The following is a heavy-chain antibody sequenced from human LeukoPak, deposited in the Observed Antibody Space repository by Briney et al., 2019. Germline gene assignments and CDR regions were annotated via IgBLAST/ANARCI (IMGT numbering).Heavy chain of an antibody. Sequence: ASVKVSCKASGYTFTSYYMHWVRQAPGKGLEWMGGFDPEDGETIYAQKFQGRVAMTEDTSTDTAYMELSSLRSEDTAVYYCATHKWELLPAQRRGYDYWGQGTLVTVSS. CDR2: FDPEDGET. CDR1: GYTFTSYY. J-gene: IGHJ4*02. V-gene: IGHV1-24*01. CDR3: ATHKWELLPAQRRGYDY. D-gene: IGHD1-26*01.